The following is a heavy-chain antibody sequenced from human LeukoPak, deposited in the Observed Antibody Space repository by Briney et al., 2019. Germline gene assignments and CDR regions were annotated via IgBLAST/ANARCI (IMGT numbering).Heavy chain of an antibody. CDR2: IFGSGGSP. V-gene: IGHV3-23*01. CDR1: GFPFNSYA. D-gene: IGHD2-15*01. J-gene: IGHJ4*02. Sequence: GGSLNLSCAASGFPFNSYAMYWVRQAPGKGLEGISGIFGSGGSPHYADSVKGRFTISRDNSQEIVYLQLDSLRVEDTALYYCGKTTVGYSSGRYPGWPVDYWGQGALVTVSS. CDR3: GKTTVGYSSGRYPGWPVDY.